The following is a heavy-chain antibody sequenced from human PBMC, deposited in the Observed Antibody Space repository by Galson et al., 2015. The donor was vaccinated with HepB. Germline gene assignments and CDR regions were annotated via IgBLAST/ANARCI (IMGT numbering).Heavy chain of an antibody. CDR1: GFTFSNYN. D-gene: IGHD3-22*01. CDR2: ISSSSTTI. J-gene: IGHJ4*02. V-gene: IGHV3-48*02. CDR3: AATMIDLDY. Sequence: SLRLSCAASGFTFSNYNMNWVRQAPGKGLEWVSYISSSSTTIYYTDSVKGRFTISRDNAKNSLYLQMNSLRDEDTAIYYCAATMIDLDYWGQGTLVTVSS.